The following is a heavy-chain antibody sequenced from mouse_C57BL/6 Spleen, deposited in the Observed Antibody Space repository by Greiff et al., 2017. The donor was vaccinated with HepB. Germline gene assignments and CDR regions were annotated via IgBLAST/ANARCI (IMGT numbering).Heavy chain of an antibody. Sequence: QVHVKQSGAELVRPGASVTLSCKASGYTFTDYEMHWVKQTPVHGLEWIGAIDPETGGTAYNQKFKGKAILTADKSSSTAYMELRSLTSEDSAVYYCRYDYSFAYWGQGTLVTVSA. CDR2: IDPETGGT. CDR3: RYDYSFAY. D-gene: IGHD2-4*01. V-gene: IGHV1-15*01. CDR1: GYTFTDYE. J-gene: IGHJ3*01.